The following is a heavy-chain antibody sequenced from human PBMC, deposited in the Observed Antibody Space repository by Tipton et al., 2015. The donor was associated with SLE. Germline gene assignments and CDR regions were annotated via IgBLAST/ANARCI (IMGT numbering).Heavy chain of an antibody. V-gene: IGHV4-34*01. CDR2: INHSGST. CDR3: ARGLGELPGYCSSTSCYRVWTEYFQH. D-gene: IGHD2-2*02. J-gene: IGHJ1*01. Sequence: GSLRLSCAVYGGSFSGYYWSWIRQPPGKGLEWIGEINHSGSTNYNPSLKSRVTISVDTSKNQFSLKLSSVTAADTAVYYCARGLGELPGYCSSTSCYRVWTEYFQHWGQGTLVTVSS. CDR1: GGSFSGYY.